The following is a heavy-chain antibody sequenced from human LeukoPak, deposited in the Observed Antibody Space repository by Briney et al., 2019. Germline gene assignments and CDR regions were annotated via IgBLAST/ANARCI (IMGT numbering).Heavy chain of an antibody. D-gene: IGHD2-2*01. Sequence: PGGSLRLSCVASGFIFSTSGMSWVRRAPEKGLEWVSTITAGGGSTYYADSVKGRFAISRDNSKNTLYLQMNSLRAEDTAIYYCVKGRYCGGTSCSYFDCWGQGTLVTFSS. CDR2: ITAGGGST. V-gene: IGHV3-23*01. CDR3: VKGRYCGGTSCSYFDC. CDR1: GFIFSTSG. J-gene: IGHJ4*02.